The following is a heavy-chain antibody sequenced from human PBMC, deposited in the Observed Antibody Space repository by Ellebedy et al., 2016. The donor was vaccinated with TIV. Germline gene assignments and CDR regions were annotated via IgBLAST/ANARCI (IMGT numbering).Heavy chain of an antibody. V-gene: IGHV1-69*05. J-gene: IGHJ4*02. D-gene: IGHD3-22*01. Sequence: ASVKVSCKASGGPLRNYAISWVRQAPGQGLEWMGGIMAMFGTAHYAQKFQGRVTMTRDTSTTTFYMELSGLRSEDTAVYYCARHSGYYWYYFDYWGQGTLVTVSS. CDR2: IMAMFGTA. CDR1: GGPLRNYA. CDR3: ARHSGYYWYYFDY.